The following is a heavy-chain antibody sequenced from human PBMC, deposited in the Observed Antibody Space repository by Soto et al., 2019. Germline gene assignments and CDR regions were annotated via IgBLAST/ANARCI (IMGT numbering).Heavy chain of an antibody. J-gene: IGHJ4*02. CDR2: IYYPGST. D-gene: IGHD2-21*02. CDR3: ASCYSGSPGIFDF. Sequence: PSETLSLTCTVSGASISSSSHYWGWIRQPPGKGLEWIGTIYYPGSTYYNPSLKSRVTISVDTSRLQFSLNLTSVTAADTAVYYCASCYSGSPGIFDFWGQGTLVTVSS. V-gene: IGHV4-39*01. CDR1: GASISSSSHY.